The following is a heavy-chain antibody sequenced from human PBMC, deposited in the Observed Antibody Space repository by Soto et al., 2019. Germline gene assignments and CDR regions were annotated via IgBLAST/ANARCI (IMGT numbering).Heavy chain of an antibody. Sequence: EVQLLESGGGLVQPGGSLRLSCAAAGFTFSSYAMSWVRQAPGKGLEWVSAISGSGGSTYYADSVKGRFTISRDNYKNPLYVKMNSLRAEDTAVYYCANGGTIAPQQRDARTFDDWGQGTMVTVSS. CDR1: GFTFSSYA. V-gene: IGHV3-23*01. D-gene: IGHD2-21*01. CDR3: ANGGTIAPQQRDARTFDD. CDR2: ISGSGGST. J-gene: IGHJ4*02.